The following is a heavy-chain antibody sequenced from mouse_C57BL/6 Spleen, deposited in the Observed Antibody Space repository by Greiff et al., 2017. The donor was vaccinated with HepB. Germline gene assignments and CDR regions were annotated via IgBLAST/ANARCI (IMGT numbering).Heavy chain of an antibody. J-gene: IGHJ4*01. Sequence: VQLQQSGPELVKPGASVKISCKASGYAFSSSWMNWVKQRPGKGLEWIGRIYPGDGDTNYNGKFKGKATLTADKSSSTAYMQLSSLTSEDSAVYFWARDDYDEGYYYAMDYWGQGTSVTVSS. V-gene: IGHV1-82*01. D-gene: IGHD2-4*01. CDR1: GYAFSSSW. CDR2: IYPGDGDT. CDR3: ARDDYDEGYYYAMDY.